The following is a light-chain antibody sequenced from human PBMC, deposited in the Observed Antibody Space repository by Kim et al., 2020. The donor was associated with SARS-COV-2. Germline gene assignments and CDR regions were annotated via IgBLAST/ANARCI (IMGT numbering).Light chain of an antibody. V-gene: IGKV3-20*01. J-gene: IGKJ4*01. Sequence: SPVQRATLPGWANQSVTKYLACYQQKPGQPPSLLIVGASGRATGIPDRFSGRGSGTDFTLTINRLEAVDFSLYYCHQYGDSLITFGGGTKVDIK. CDR3: HQYGDSLIT. CDR2: GAS. CDR1: QSVTKY.